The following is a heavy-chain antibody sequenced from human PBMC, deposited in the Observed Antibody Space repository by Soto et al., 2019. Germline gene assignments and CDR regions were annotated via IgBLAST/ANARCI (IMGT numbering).Heavy chain of an antibody. D-gene: IGHD3-10*01. J-gene: IGHJ4*02. CDR3: VRRVSGKYDF. V-gene: IGHV3-64*01. CDR1: GFTFSSYD. Sequence: EVQLAESGGGMVQPGGSLRLSCVASGFTFSSYDMHWVRQAPGKGLEYVSTISSNGGTTYYGNSVKGRFTISRDNSKNTLYLQMGSLRAEDMGVYSCVRRVSGKYDFLGQGTVFTVSS. CDR2: ISSNGGTT.